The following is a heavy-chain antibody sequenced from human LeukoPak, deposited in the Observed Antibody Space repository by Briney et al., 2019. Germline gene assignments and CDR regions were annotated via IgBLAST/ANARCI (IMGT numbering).Heavy chain of an antibody. D-gene: IGHD3-10*01. Sequence: GRSLRLSCAASGFTFSSYALHWVRQAPGKGLEWVAVISYDGSNKYYADSVKGRFTISRDNGKNSLYLQMDSLRAEDTAVYFCARDYCCSGSCVGRWGQGTLVTVSS. CDR3: ARDYCCSGSCVGR. V-gene: IGHV3-30-3*01. CDR1: GFTFSSYA. CDR2: ISYDGSNK. J-gene: IGHJ4*02.